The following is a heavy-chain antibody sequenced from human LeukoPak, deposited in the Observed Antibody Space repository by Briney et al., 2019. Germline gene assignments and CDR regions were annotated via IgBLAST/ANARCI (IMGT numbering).Heavy chain of an antibody. CDR2: IYYSGST. CDR1: GGSISSYY. V-gene: IGHV4-39*07. Sequence: PSEALSLTCTVSGGSISSYYWGWIRQPPGKGLEWIGSIYYSGSTYYNPSLKSRVTISVDTSKNQFSLKLSSVTAADTAVYYCAREGYSYGLDAFDIWGQGTMVTVSS. D-gene: IGHD5-18*01. CDR3: AREGYSYGLDAFDI. J-gene: IGHJ3*02.